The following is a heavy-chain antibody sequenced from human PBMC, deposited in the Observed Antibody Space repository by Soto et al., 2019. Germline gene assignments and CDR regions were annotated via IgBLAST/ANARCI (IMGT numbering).Heavy chain of an antibody. Sequence: GSLRLSCAASGFTFDDYAMHWVRQAPGKGLEWVSAISGSGGSTYYADSVKGRFTISRDNSKNTLYLQMNSLRAEDTAVYYCANPGTLHSSSWYGFDYWGQGTLVTVSS. CDR3: ANPGTLHSSSWYGFDY. J-gene: IGHJ4*02. D-gene: IGHD6-13*01. V-gene: IGHV3-23*01. CDR2: ISGSGGST. CDR1: GFTFDDYA.